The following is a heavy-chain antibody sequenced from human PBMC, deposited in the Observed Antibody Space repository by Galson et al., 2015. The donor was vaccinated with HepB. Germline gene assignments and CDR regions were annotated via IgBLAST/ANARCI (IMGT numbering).Heavy chain of an antibody. CDR1: GFTFRGYW. CDR3: ARPYYVDSRSSFRGY. Sequence: SLRLSCATSGFTFRGYWMNWVRQAPGKGLEWVANINQDGSEMYYVDSVKGRFTVSRDNAKNSLYLQMHSLRVEDTAVYYCARPYYVDSRSSFRGYWGQGTLVTVSS. J-gene: IGHJ4*02. V-gene: IGHV3-7*01. CDR2: INQDGSEM. D-gene: IGHD3-22*01.